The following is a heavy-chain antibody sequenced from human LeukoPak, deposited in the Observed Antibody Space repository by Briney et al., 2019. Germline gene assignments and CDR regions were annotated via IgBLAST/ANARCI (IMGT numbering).Heavy chain of an antibody. CDR2: ISGSGGST. CDR1: GFTFSSYA. D-gene: IGHD2-2*02. CDR3: AKVGYCSSTSCYKFDY. Sequence: GGSLRLSCAASGFTFSSYAMSWDRQAPGKGLEWVSAISGSGGSTYYADSVKGRFTISRDNSKNTLYLQMNSLRAEDTAVYYCAKVGYCSSTSCYKFDYWGQGTLVTVSS. V-gene: IGHV3-23*01. J-gene: IGHJ4*02.